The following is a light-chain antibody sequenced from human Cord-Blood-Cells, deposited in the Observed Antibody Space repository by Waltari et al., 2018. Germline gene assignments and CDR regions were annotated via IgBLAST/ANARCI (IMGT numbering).Light chain of an antibody. J-gene: IGLJ1*01. CDR1: SSAVGGYNL. Sequence: SALNQPASVAGDPGQSVPISCTGTSSAVGGYNLFSWYQQHPGKAHKLMIYAGSKRPSGVSHRFSGSKFGNTASLPISGLQAEDEADYYCCSYAGSSPYVFGSGTKVTVL. CDR2: AGS. CDR3: CSYAGSSPYV. V-gene: IGLV2-23*01.